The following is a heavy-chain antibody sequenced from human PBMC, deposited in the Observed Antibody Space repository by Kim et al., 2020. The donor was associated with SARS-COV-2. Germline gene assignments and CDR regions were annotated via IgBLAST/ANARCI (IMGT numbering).Heavy chain of an antibody. V-gene: IGHV4-4*07. CDR1: GGSISSYY. CDR2: IYTSGST. D-gene: IGHD2-2*01. Sequence: SETLSLTCTVSGGSISSYYWSWIRQPAGKGLEWIGRIYTSGSTNYNPSLKSRVTMSVDTSKNQFSLKLSSVTAAATAVYYCARGRVVPAAIFPWFDPWGQGTLVTVSS. J-gene: IGHJ5*02. CDR3: ARGRVVPAAIFPWFDP.